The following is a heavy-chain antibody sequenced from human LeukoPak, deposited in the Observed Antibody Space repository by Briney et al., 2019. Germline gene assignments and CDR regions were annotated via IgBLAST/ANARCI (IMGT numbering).Heavy chain of an antibody. J-gene: IGHJ5*02. CDR1: GFTYTDYW. D-gene: IGHD5-18*01. Sequence: PGGSLRLSCVGSGFTYTDYWMHWFRQAPGKGPVWVSRINPDGTIIDYADSVKGRFSISRDNDKNLLYLQMNGLRADDTAVYYCAKDLSWNTADRWGQGILVTVSS. CDR3: AKDLSWNTADR. CDR2: INPDGTII. V-gene: IGHV3-74*01.